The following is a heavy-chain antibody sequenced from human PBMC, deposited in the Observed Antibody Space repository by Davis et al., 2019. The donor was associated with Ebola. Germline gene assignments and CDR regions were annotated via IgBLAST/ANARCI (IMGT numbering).Heavy chain of an antibody. D-gene: IGHD1-7*01. J-gene: IGHJ4*02. V-gene: IGHV4-39*01. Sequence: PSETLSLTCAVSGGSVSTSHSCGLFRQPPGKGLELSVAVFSTGNSYYNPSLKSRVTISVETSTKQFSLRLSSVTAADTAIYYCAGLAPLGTTVDYWGQGTLVTVSS. CDR2: VFSTGNS. CDR1: GGSVSTSHS. CDR3: AGLAPLGTTVDY.